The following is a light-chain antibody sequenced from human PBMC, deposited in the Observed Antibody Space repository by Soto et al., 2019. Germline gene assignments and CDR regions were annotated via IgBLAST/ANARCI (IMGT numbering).Light chain of an antibody. CDR1: SGDIAAYNY. CDR2: DVN. J-gene: IGLJ3*02. V-gene: IGLV2-11*01. Sequence: QSALTQPRSVSGSPGQSVTFSCTGTSGDIAAYNYVSWYQFHPGKAPKMIIYDVNKRPSGVPDRFSGSKSGNTASLTISWLQAEDEADCYCCSYAHTSRVFGGGTKLTVL. CDR3: CSYAHTSRV.